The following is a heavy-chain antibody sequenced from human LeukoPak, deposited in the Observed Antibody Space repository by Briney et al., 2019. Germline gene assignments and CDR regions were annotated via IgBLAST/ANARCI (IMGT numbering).Heavy chain of an antibody. CDR3: ARLSIETGYVWGSHRSPSYYYYYMDV. J-gene: IGHJ6*03. CDR1: GFTFSSYG. Sequence: GGSLRLSCAASGFTFSSYGMHWVRQAPGKGLEWVAFIRYDGSNKYYADSVKGRFTISRDNSKNTLNLQMNSLRAEDTAVYYCARLSIETGYVWGSHRSPSYYYYYMDVWGKGTTVTISS. CDR2: IRYDGSNK. V-gene: IGHV3-30*02. D-gene: IGHD3-16*02.